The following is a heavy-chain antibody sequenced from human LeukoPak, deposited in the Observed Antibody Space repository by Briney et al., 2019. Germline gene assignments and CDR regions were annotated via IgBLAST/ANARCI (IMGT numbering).Heavy chain of an antibody. CDR3: ARHSRRIYNWFDP. Sequence: GESLKISCKGSGYSFTSYWIGWVRQMPGKGLEWMGTIYVGDSDTRCSPSFQGQVTISVDKSISTAYLQWSSLKASDTAMYYCARHSRRIYNWFDPWGQGTLVTVSS. CDR1: GYSFTSYW. V-gene: IGHV5-51*01. J-gene: IGHJ5*02. CDR2: IYVGDSDT. D-gene: IGHD1-14*01.